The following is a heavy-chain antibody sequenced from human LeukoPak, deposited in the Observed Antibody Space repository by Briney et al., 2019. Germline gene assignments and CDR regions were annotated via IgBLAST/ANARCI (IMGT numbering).Heavy chain of an antibody. J-gene: IGHJ5*02. CDR2: INHSGST. D-gene: IGHD3-10*01. Sequence: PSETLSLTCAVYGGSFSGYYWSWIRQPPGKGLEWIGEINHSGSTNYNPSLKSRVTISVDTSKNQFSLKLSSVTAADTAVYYCARGPPSYYYGSESYSRYNWFDPWGQGTLVTVSS. V-gene: IGHV4-34*01. CDR1: GGSFSGYY. CDR3: ARGPPSYYYGSESYSRYNWFDP.